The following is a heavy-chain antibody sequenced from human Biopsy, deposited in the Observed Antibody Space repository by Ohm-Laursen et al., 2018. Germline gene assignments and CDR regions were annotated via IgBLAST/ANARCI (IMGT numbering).Heavy chain of an antibody. CDR2: IFTSANT. CDR1: GGSISSGGSY. D-gene: IGHD3-22*01. V-gene: IGHV4-31*01. CDR3: AGGDYFDSNGYFWFDP. J-gene: IGHJ5*02. Sequence: TLSLTCTVSGGSISSGGSYWSWIRQRPGKGLEWIGYIFTSANTYYNPSLKNLITISGDTSKNQFSLKLNSVTAADTAVYYCAGGDYFDSNGYFWFDPWGQGTLVTVSS.